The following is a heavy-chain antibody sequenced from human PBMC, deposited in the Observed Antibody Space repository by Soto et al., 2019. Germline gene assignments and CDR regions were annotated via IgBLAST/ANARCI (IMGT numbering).Heavy chain of an antibody. CDR2: IHHSGSA. V-gene: IGHV4-59*01. CDR1: VGSISTYY. D-gene: IGHD6-13*01. Sequence: SETLSLTCTVSVGSISTYYWSWIRQPPGKGLEWIGYIHHSGSANYNPSLKSRVNLSVDTSKNQFSLKLTSVTAADTAVYYCATNVNGISWFFSWFDTWGQGALVT. J-gene: IGHJ5*02. CDR3: ATNVNGISWFFSWFDT.